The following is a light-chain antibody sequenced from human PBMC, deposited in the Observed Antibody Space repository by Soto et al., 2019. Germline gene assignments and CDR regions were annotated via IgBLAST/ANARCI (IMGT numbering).Light chain of an antibody. CDR3: QQSYSSPPT. CDR2: EAS. Sequence: EIVLTQSPATLSSSPGERATLSCRASQTVGVRLAWYQHKPGQAPRLIIYEASNRAAGIPARFSGSRSGPDFTLTISSLQPEDFATYYCQQSYSSPPTFGQGTKVDI. J-gene: IGKJ1*01. CDR1: QTVGVR. V-gene: IGKV3-11*01.